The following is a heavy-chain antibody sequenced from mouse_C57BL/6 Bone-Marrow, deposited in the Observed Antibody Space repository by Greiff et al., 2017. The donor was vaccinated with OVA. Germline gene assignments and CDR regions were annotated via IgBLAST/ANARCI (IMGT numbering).Heavy chain of an antibody. V-gene: IGHV3-6*01. Sequence: EVQLQESGPGLVKPSQSLSLTCSVTGYSITSGYYWNWIRQFPGNKLEWMGYISYDGSNNYNPSLKNRISITRDTSKNQFFLKLNSVTTEDTATYYCARDGGRDYDYEVDYWGQGTTLTVSS. D-gene: IGHD2-4*01. CDR1: GYSITSGYY. CDR2: ISYDGSN. CDR3: ARDGGRDYDYEVDY. J-gene: IGHJ2*01.